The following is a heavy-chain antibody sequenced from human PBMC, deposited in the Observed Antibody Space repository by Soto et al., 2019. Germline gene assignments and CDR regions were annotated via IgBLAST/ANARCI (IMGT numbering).Heavy chain of an antibody. CDR2: IFDSGTT. D-gene: IGHD7-27*01. CDR3: ARGPSGDTVHY. Sequence: PSETLSLTCTVSGGSITSDYSCWSWIRQPPGEGLEWIGHIFDSGTTYTNPSLRSQVAISLDTSKNHFSLTLSSVTAADTAVYYCARGPSGDTVHYWGPGALVTLAS. V-gene: IGHV4-30-4*01. CDR1: GGSITSDYSC. J-gene: IGHJ4*02.